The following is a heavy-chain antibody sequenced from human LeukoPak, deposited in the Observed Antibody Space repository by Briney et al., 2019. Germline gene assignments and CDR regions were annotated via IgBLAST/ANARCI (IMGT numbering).Heavy chain of an antibody. CDR2: INAGNGNT. Sequence: GASVKVSCKASGYTFTSYAMHWVRQAPGQRLEWMGWINAGNGNTKYSQKFQGRVTITRDTSASTAYMELSSLRSEDTAVYYCARVPMVRGVTIEYYFDYWGQGTLVTVSS. D-gene: IGHD3-10*01. CDR3: ARVPMVRGVTIEYYFDY. V-gene: IGHV1-3*01. J-gene: IGHJ4*02. CDR1: GYTFTSYA.